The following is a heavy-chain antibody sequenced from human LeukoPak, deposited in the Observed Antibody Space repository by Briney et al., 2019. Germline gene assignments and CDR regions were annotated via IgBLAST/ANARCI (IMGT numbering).Heavy chain of an antibody. CDR2: ISGTGGST. D-gene: IGHD3-16*01. CDR3: AKGGERGTYYFDS. V-gene: IGHV3-23*01. Sequence: GGSLRLSCAACGLTFSTYAMTWVRQAPGKGLEWVSLISGTGGSTYYADSVKGRFTISRDNSKNTLYLRMNSLRAEDTAVYYCAKGGERGTYYFDSWGQGTLVTVSS. CDR1: GLTFSTYA. J-gene: IGHJ4*02.